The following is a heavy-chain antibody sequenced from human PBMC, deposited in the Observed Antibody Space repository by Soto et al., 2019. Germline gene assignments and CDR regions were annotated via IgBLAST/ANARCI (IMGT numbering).Heavy chain of an antibody. CDR3: ARRGGQWLAH. D-gene: IGHD6-19*01. J-gene: IGHJ4*02. Sequence: GGSLRLSCAAAGFMFSSYGMSWVRQAPGKGLQWVATIHPSGGSTHYAESVRGRFTISRDNSRDTLYLQMNSLRSEDTAVYYCARRGGQWLAHWGQGTLVTVSS. CDR1: GFMFSSYG. CDR2: IHPSGGST. V-gene: IGHV3-23*01.